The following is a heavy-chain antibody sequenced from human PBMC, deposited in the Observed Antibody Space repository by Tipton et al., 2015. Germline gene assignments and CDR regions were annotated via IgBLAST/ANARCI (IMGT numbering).Heavy chain of an antibody. V-gene: IGHV4-39*01. CDR1: GGSISSSSYS. Sequence: LSLTCTVSGGSISSSSYSWGWIRQPPGMGLEWIASIHYGGNTHYNPSLMSRVTISVDTSKNQFSLTLNSVTAADTAFYYCARKPVVRGAYYYFDYWGQGTLVTVSS. CDR3: ARKPVVRGAYYYFDY. CDR2: IHYGGNT. D-gene: IGHD3-10*01. J-gene: IGHJ4*02.